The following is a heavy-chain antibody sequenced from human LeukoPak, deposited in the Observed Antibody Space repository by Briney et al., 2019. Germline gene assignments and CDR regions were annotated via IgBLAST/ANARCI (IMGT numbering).Heavy chain of an antibody. CDR1: GGSISSGSYY. CDR3: ARLYGNYQNYFDY. CDR2: MYYRGNT. Sequence: SETLSLTCTVSGGSISSGSYYWSWIRQPPGKGLEWVGHMYYRGNTFYNPSLKSRVTISVDTSKNQFSLKLRSVTAADTAVYYCARLYGNYQNYFDYWGQGTLVTVSS. J-gene: IGHJ4*02. V-gene: IGHV4-39*07. D-gene: IGHD1-7*01.